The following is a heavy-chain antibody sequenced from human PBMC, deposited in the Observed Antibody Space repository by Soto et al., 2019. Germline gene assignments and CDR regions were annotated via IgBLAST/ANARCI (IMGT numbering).Heavy chain of an antibody. CDR1: GDTFSSYT. V-gene: IGHV1-69*08. J-gene: IGHJ5*02. CDR3: ARDRVGRYCSGGSCYVWFDP. D-gene: IGHD2-15*01. CDR2: IIPILGIA. Sequence: QVQLVQSGAEVKKPGSSVKVSCKASGDTFSSYTISWVRQAPGQGPEWMGRIIPILGIANYGQKFQGRVTITADKSTSTAYMELSSLRSEDTAVYYCARDRVGRYCSGGSCYVWFDPWGQGTLVTVSS.